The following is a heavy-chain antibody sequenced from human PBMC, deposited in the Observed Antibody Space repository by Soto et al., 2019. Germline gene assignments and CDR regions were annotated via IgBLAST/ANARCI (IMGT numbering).Heavy chain of an antibody. Sequence: SETLSLTCTVIGGSIRSPNFSWSWIRQHPGKGPEWIVNIYYNGTTTYSPSLESRLTISLDPSKNQFSLTLKSVTAADTAVYYCTRDAPLWFGELSHWGQGTLVTVSS. CDR3: TRDAPLWFGELSH. J-gene: IGHJ4*02. CDR2: IYYNGTT. CDR1: GGSIRSPNFS. V-gene: IGHV4-31*03. D-gene: IGHD3-10*01.